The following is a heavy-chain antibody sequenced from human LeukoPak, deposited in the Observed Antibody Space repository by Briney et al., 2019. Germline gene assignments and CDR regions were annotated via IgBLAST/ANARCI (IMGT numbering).Heavy chain of an antibody. J-gene: IGHJ4*02. Sequence: PGEFLGLSCVASGFSFSDYAMHWVRQAPGKGLEWVAVISADGRDKYYIDSVRGRFTISRDNSKTTAFLQMNSLEVEDTAVYYCATPLTSKWSSSWYSGHFDYWGQGALVTVPS. CDR1: GFSFSDYA. V-gene: IGHV3-30*04. CDR2: ISADGRDK. D-gene: IGHD6-13*01. CDR3: ATPLTSKWSSSWYSGHFDY.